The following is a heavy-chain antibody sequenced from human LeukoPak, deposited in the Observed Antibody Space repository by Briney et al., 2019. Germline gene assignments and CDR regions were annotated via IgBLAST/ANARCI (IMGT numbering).Heavy chain of an antibody. V-gene: IGHV3-23*01. CDR2: ISGSGGST. CDR3: AKDSEQLSRFDY. J-gene: IGHJ4*02. D-gene: IGHD6-13*01. CDR1: GFTFSSYA. Sequence: GESLRLSCAASGFTFSSYAMSWVRQAPGKGLEWVSAISGSGGSTYYADSVKGRFTISRDNSKNTLYLQMNSLRAEDTAVYYCAKDSEQLSRFDYWGQGTLVTVSS.